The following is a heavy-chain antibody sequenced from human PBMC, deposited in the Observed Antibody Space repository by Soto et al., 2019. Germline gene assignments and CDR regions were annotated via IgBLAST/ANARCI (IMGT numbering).Heavy chain of an antibody. V-gene: IGHV5-10-1*01. D-gene: IGHD3-22*01. Sequence: HXASLKISCKGYGYSFAGYWITWVRQKPGKGLEWMGRIDPSDSQTYYSPSFRGHVTISATKSITTVFLQWSSLRASDTAMYYCARQIYDSDTGPNFQYYFDSWGQGTPVTVSS. CDR2: IDPSDSQT. J-gene: IGHJ4*02. CDR3: ARQIYDSDTGPNFQYYFDS. CDR1: GYSFAGYW.